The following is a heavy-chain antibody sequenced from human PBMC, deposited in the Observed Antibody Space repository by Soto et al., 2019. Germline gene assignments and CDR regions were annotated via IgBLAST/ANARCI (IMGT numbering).Heavy chain of an antibody. Sequence: VQLLESGGGLVQPGGSLRLSCAASGFTFSSYAMSWVRQAPGKGLEWVSAISGSGGSTYYADSVKGRFTISRDNSKNTLYLQMNSLRAEDTAVYYCAKETHYGDYPYWYFDLWGRGTLVTVSS. CDR3: AKETHYGDYPYWYFDL. D-gene: IGHD4-17*01. J-gene: IGHJ2*01. CDR2: ISGSGGST. V-gene: IGHV3-23*01. CDR1: GFTFSSYA.